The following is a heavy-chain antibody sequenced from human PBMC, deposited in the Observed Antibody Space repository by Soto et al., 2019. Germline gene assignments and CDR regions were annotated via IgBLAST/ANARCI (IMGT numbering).Heavy chain of an antibody. CDR2: IIPIFGTA. J-gene: IGHJ6*02. CDR1: GGPFSRYA. V-gene: IGHV1-69*13. D-gene: IGHD3-3*01. Sequence: SVKVSCKASGGPFSRYAISWVRQAPGQGLEWMGGIIPIFGTANYAQKFQGRVTITADESTSTAYMELSSLRSEDTAVYYCARDRGTIFGVVSPTRYYYYGMDVWGQGTTVTVSS. CDR3: ARDRGTIFGVVSPTRYYYYGMDV.